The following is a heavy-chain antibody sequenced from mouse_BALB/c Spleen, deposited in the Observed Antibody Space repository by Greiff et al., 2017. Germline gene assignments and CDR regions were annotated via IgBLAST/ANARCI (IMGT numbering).Heavy chain of an antibody. V-gene: IGHV1-80*01. Sequence: VKLQESGAELVRPGSSVKISCKASGYAFSSYWMNWVKQRPGQGLEWIGQIYPGDGDTNYNGKFKGKATLTADKSSSTAYMQLSSLTSEDSAVYFCARSSTGTLGCFAYGGQGTLVTVSA. J-gene: IGHJ3*01. D-gene: IGHD4-1*01. CDR2: IYPGDGDT. CDR1: GYAFSSYW. CDR3: ARSSTGTLGCFAY.